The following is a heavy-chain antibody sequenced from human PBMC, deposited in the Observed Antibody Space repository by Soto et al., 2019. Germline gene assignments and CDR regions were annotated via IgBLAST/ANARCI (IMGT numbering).Heavy chain of an antibody. D-gene: IGHD2-15*01. CDR3: ARDGRAPSSLRGMDV. CDR1: GFTFSSYA. J-gene: IGHJ6*02. V-gene: IGHV3-30-3*01. Sequence: GGSLRLSCAASGFTFSSYAMHWVRQAPGKGLEWVAVISYDGSNKYYADAVKGRFTISRDNSKNTLYLQMNSLRAEDTAVYYCARDGRAPSSLRGMDVWGQGTTVTVSS. CDR2: ISYDGSNK.